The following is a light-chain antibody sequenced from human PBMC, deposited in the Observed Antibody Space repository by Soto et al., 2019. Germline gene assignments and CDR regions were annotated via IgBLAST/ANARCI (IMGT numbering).Light chain of an antibody. CDR2: GAS. V-gene: IGKV3-20*01. CDR3: QQYDASPPVT. J-gene: IGKJ3*01. CDR1: QSVNSNY. Sequence: IVLTQSPGTLSLSPGERATLSCRASQSVNSNYLAWYQQKPGQAPSLLIYGASNRATGIPDRFTGSGSGTDFTLIINRLETEDFAVYYCQQYDASPPVTFGPGTRVETK.